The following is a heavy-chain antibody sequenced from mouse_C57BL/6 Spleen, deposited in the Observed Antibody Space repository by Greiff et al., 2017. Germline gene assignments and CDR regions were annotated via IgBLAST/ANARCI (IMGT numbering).Heavy chain of an antibody. Sequence: QVQLQQSGPELVKPGASVKISCKASGYSFTSYYIHWVKQRPGQGLEWIGWIYPGSGNTKYNEKFKGKATLTADTSSSTAYMQLSSLTSEDSAVYYCVYDYDEWYAMDYWGQGTSVTVSS. D-gene: IGHD2-4*01. CDR3: VYDYDEWYAMDY. V-gene: IGHV1-66*01. CDR1: GYSFTSYY. J-gene: IGHJ4*01. CDR2: IYPGSGNT.